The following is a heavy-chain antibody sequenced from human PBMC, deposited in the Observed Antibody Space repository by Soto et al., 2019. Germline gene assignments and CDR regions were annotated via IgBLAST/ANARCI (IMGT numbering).Heavy chain of an antibody. V-gene: IGHV3-21*01. CDR2: ISSSSSYI. D-gene: IGHD5-12*01. CDR3: AGQVATNPFDI. J-gene: IGHJ3*02. Sequence: GGSLRLSCAASGFTFSSYSMNWVRQAPGKGLEWVSSISSSSSYIYYADSVKGRFTISRDNAKNSLYLQMNSLRAEDTAVYYCAGQVATNPFDIWGQGTMVTVSS. CDR1: GFTFSSYS.